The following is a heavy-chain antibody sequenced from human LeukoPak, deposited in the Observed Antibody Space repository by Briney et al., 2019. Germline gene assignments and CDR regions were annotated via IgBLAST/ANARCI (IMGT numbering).Heavy chain of an antibody. J-gene: IGHJ4*02. CDR3: AKVGILTGYWTFDY. V-gene: IGHV3-43*02. CDR1: GFTFDDYA. CDR2: ISGDGGST. D-gene: IGHD3-9*01. Sequence: RGSLRLSCAASGFTFDDYAMHWVRQAPGKGLEWVSLISGDGGSTYYADSVQGRFTISRDNSKNSLYLQMNSLRTEDTALYYCAKVGILTGYWTFDYWGQGTLVTVSS.